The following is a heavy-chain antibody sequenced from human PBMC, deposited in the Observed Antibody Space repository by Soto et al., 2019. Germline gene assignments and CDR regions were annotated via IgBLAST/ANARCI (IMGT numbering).Heavy chain of an antibody. CDR2: IKSKTDGGTT. D-gene: IGHD3-3*01. J-gene: IGHJ4*02. CDR3: TTITIFGVVKDYFDY. CDR1: GFTFSNAW. V-gene: IGHV3-15*01. Sequence: EVQLVESGGGLVKPGGSLRLSCAASGFTFSNAWMSWVRQAPGKGLEWVGRIKSKTDGGTTDYAAPVKGRFTISRDDSKNTLYLQMNSLKTEDTAVYYCTTITIFGVVKDYFDYWGQGTLVTVSS.